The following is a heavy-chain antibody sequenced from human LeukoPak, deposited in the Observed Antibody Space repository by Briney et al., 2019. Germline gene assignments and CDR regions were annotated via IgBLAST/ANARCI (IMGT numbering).Heavy chain of an antibody. V-gene: IGHV3-48*01. Sequence: QPGGSLRLSCAVSGFTFSTKSMNWVRQAPGKGLEWVSYITADSGTTYYADSVKGRFTISRDNSKNTLYLQMNSLRTEDTAVYYCAKAEGYDILTGLDYWGQGTLVTVSS. D-gene: IGHD3-9*01. CDR3: AKAEGYDILTGLDY. J-gene: IGHJ4*02. CDR1: GFTFSTKS. CDR2: ITADSGTT.